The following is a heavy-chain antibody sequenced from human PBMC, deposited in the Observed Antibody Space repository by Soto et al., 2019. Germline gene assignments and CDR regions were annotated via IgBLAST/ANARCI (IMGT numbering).Heavy chain of an antibody. V-gene: IGHV3-30-3*01. CDR2: ISYDGSNK. Sequence: GGSLRLSCAASGFTFSSYAMHWVRQAPGKGLEWVAVISYDGSNKYYADSVKGRFTISRDNSKNTAYLQMNTLKTEDTAVYYCSRGQGAAIGDYYYHGMDVWGQGTTVTVSS. D-gene: IGHD2-2*01. CDR3: SRGQGAAIGDYYYHGMDV. CDR1: GFTFSSYA. J-gene: IGHJ6*02.